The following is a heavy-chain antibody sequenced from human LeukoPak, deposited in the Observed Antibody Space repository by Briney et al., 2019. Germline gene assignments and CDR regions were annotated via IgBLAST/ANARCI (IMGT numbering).Heavy chain of an antibody. D-gene: IGHD2-21*02. Sequence: PSETLSLTCAVSGVSISSHYWSWIRQPPGKGLEWIGYIYSSGSTNYNPSLKSRITISVDTSKNQFSLKLSSVTAADTAVYYCARFAYCGGHCWYYFDYWGQGSLVTVSS. CDR3: ARFAYCGGHCWYYFDY. CDR1: GVSISSHY. CDR2: IYSSGST. J-gene: IGHJ4*02. V-gene: IGHV4-59*11.